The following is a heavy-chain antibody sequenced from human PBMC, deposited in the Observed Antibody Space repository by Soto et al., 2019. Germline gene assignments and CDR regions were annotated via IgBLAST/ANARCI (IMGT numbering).Heavy chain of an antibody. CDR3: ARHRLGELSPHLYYFDY. CDR2: IYYSGST. D-gene: IGHD3-16*02. V-gene: IGHV4-39*01. J-gene: IGHJ4*02. Sequence: QLQLQESGPGLVKPSETLSLTCTVSGGSISSSSYYWGWIRQPPGKGLEWIGSIYYSGSTYYNPSLKSGVTISVDTSKNQFSLKLSSVTAADTAVYYCARHRLGELSPHLYYFDYWGQGTLVTVSS. CDR1: GGSISSSSYY.